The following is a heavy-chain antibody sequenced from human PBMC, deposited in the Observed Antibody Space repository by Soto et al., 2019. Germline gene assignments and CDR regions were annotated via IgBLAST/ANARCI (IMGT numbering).Heavy chain of an antibody. D-gene: IGHD6-13*01. CDR3: AKAYQTGYSSSWYDAFDI. Sequence: GGSLRLSCAASGFTFSSYAMSWVRQAPGKGLEWVSAISGSGGSTYYVDSVKGRFTISRDNSKNTLYLQMNSLRAEDTAVYYCAKAYQTGYSSSWYDAFDIWGQGTMVTVSS. V-gene: IGHV3-23*01. J-gene: IGHJ3*02. CDR1: GFTFSSYA. CDR2: ISGSGGST.